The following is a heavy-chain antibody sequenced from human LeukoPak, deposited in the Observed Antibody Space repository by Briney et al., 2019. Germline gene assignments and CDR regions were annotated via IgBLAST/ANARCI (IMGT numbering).Heavy chain of an antibody. Sequence: ASVKVSCTASGYTFTSYGISWVRQAPGQGLEWMGWISAYNGNTNYAQKLQGRVTMATDTSTSTAYMELRSLRSDDTAVYYCARVMWDDYGDYVSHYYFDYWGQGTLVTVSS. CDR3: ARVMWDDYGDYVSHYYFDY. V-gene: IGHV1-18*01. J-gene: IGHJ4*02. CDR2: ISAYNGNT. D-gene: IGHD4-17*01. CDR1: GYTFTSYG.